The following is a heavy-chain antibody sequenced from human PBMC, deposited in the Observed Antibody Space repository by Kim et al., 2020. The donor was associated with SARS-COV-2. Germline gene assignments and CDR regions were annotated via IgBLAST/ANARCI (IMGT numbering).Heavy chain of an antibody. Sequence: RFTISRDNSKNTLYLQMNSLRAEDTAVYYCAKGIVVVPAAKQYYYYGMDVWGQGTTVTVSS. V-gene: IGHV3-23*01. D-gene: IGHD2-2*01. CDR3: AKGIVVVPAAKQYYYYGMDV. J-gene: IGHJ6*02.